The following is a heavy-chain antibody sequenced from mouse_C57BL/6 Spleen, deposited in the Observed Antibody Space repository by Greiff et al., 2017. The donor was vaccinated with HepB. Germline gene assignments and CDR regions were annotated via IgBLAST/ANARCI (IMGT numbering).Heavy chain of an antibody. CDR1: GYAFSSYW. CDR2: IYPGDGDT. Sequence: VKLVESGAELVKPGASVKISCKASGYAFSSYWMNWVKQRPGKGLEWIGQIYPGDGDTNYNGKFKGKATLTADKSSSTAYMQLSSLTSEDSAVYFCARRGGRDGYAFMDYWGQGTSVTVSS. V-gene: IGHV1-80*01. CDR3: ARRGGRDGYAFMDY. J-gene: IGHJ4*01. D-gene: IGHD2-3*01.